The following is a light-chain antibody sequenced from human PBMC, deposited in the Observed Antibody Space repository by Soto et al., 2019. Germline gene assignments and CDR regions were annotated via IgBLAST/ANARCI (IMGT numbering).Light chain of an antibody. CDR2: EVS. J-gene: IGLJ1*01. V-gene: IGLV2-14*01. CDR3: SSYATSSPYV. CDR1: SNDVGGYDY. Sequence: QSALTQPASVSGSPGHSITISCTGTSNDVGGYDYVSWYQQHPGKAPKLVIYEVSHRPSGISDRFSGSKSGNTASLTISVLQVEDEADYYCSSYATSSPYVFGPVTKLTVL.